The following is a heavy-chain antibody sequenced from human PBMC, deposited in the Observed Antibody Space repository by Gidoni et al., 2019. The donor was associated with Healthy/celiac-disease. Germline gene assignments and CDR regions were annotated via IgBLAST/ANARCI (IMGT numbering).Heavy chain of an antibody. CDR2: ISGSGGST. CDR1: RFTFSSYA. Sequence: AASRFTFSSYAMSWVRQAPGKGLEWVSAISGSGGSTYYADSVKGRFTISRDNSKNTLYLQMNSLRAEDTAVYYCAAIWWPNYYDSSGYFDYWGQGTLVTVSS. V-gene: IGHV3-23*01. CDR3: AAIWWPNYYDSSGYFDY. J-gene: IGHJ4*02. D-gene: IGHD3-22*01.